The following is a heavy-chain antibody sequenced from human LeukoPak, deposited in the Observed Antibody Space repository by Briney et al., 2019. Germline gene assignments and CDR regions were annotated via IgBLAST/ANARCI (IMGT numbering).Heavy chain of an antibody. J-gene: IGHJ4*02. V-gene: IGHV3-9*01. CDR2: ISSNSDTI. CDR1: GFTLGDYD. D-gene: IGHD3-22*01. CDR3: AKADSGYYYVY. Sequence: GGSLRLSCAASGFTLGDYDIHWVRQAPGRGPEWVSSISSNSDTIAYAEPVKGRFTVSRDNTINSLYLQMDSLRVEDTAVYYCAKADSGYYYVYWGQGTLVTVSS.